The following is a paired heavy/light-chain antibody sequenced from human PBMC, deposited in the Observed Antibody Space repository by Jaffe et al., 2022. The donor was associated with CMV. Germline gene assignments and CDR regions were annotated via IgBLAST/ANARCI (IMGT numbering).Light chain of an antibody. CDR2: YDV. V-gene: IGLV3-21*04. CDR1: HVGQEKS. J-gene: IGLJ3*02. Sequence: SAVLTQPPSVSVAPGETAKIPCTWIHVGQEKSVQWYQQKPGQAPVLIIYYDVNRPSGIPERFSGSNSRDAATLTISRVEVGDEADYYCQVRADDSDRPVFGAGTKLTVL. CDR3: QVRADDSDRPV.
Heavy chain of an antibody. CDR1: GFTFENFA. CDR2: IRTEPYGGTT. V-gene: IGHV3-49*05. J-gene: IGHJ4*02. D-gene: IGHD5-18*01. CDR3: SRGVHSYGIYYFDH. Sequence: DVQLVESGGGLVKPGRSLRLSCAGSGFTFENFAVSWFRQAPGKGLEWLGFIRTEPYGGTTEYAASVEGRFTISRDDSKGIAYLQMDSLKTDDTAVFYCSRGVHSYGIYYFDHWGQGTLVTVSS.